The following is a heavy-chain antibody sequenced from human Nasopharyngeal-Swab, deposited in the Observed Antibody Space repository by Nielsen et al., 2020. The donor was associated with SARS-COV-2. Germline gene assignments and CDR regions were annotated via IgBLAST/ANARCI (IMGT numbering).Heavy chain of an antibody. CDR3: ARAPRGTIFGVVTNFDY. CDR2: IYYSGST. Sequence: SETLSLTCTASGGSISSYYWSWIRQPPGKGLEWIGYIYYSGSTNYNPSLKSRVTISVDTSKNQFFLKLSSATAADTAVYYCARAPRGTIFGVVTNFDYWGQGTLVAVSS. J-gene: IGHJ4*02. D-gene: IGHD3-3*01. CDR1: GGSISSYY. V-gene: IGHV4-59*01.